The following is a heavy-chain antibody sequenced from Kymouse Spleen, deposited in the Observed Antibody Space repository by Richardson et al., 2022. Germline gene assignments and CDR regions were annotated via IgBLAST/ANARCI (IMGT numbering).Heavy chain of an antibody. J-gene: IGHJ5*02. CDR1: GFTFSSYG. CDR2: IWYDGSNK. Sequence: QVQLVESGGGVVQPGRSLRLSCAASGFTFSSYGMHWVRQAPGKGLEWVAVIWYDGSNKYYADSVKGRFTISRDNSKNTLYLQMNSLRAEDTAVYYCARSDIVVVPAAILDGNYLVRPLGPGNPGHRLL. V-gene: IGHV3-33*01. D-gene: IGHD2-2*02. CDR3: ARSDIVVVPAAILDGNYLVRP.